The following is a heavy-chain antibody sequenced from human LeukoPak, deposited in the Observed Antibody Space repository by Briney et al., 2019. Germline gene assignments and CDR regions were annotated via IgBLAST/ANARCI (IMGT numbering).Heavy chain of an antibody. Sequence: GGSLRLSCAGSGFTFSSYGMNWIRQGPGKGLEWISYISGSGTSTNYADSVKGRFTISRDNAKNSLYLQMNSLRAEDTAVYFCARVGSIVAAGTVDYWGQGTLVTVSS. CDR1: GFTFSSYG. D-gene: IGHD6-13*01. CDR2: ISGSGTST. V-gene: IGHV3-48*04. J-gene: IGHJ4*02. CDR3: ARVGSIVAAGTVDY.